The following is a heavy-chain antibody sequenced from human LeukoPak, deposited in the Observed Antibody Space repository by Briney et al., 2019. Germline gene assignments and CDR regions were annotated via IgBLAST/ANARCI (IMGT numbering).Heavy chain of an antibody. CDR2: ISSSSSYI. D-gene: IGHD4-17*01. J-gene: IGHJ4*02. CDR3: ARDLNPDYGDYVY. CDR1: GFTFSSYS. Sequence: GGSLRLSCAASGFTFSSYSMNWVRQAPGKGLEWVSSISSSSSYIYYADSVKGRFTISRDNAKNSLYLQMNSLRAEDTAVYYCARDLNPDYGDYVYWGQGTLVTVSS. V-gene: IGHV3-21*01.